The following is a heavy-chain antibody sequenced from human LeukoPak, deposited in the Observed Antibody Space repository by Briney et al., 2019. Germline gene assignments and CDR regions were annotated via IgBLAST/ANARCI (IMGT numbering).Heavy chain of an antibody. V-gene: IGHV6-1*01. Sequence: SQTLSLTCAISGDSVSSDSAAWSWIRQSPSRGLEWLGRTYYRSKWFHDYALSVKSRMTINPDPSKNQFSLQLNSVTSEDTAVYYCARVKDYFDGNNIYYSLDYWGQGTLVTVSS. D-gene: IGHD3-22*01. J-gene: IGHJ4*02. CDR2: TYYRSKWFH. CDR1: GDSVSSDSAA. CDR3: ARVKDYFDGNNIYYSLDY.